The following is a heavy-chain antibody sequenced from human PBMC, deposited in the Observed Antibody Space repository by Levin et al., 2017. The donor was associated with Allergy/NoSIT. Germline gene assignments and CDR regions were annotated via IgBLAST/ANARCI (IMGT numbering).Heavy chain of an antibody. J-gene: IGHJ3*02. CDR2: ISSSSSYT. CDR3: ARSRIAADDAFDI. D-gene: IGHD6-13*01. Sequence: GESLKISCAASGFTFSDYYMSWIRQAPGKGLEWVSYISSSSSYTNYADSVKGRFTISRDNAKNSLYLQMNSLRAEDTAVYYCARSRIAADDAFDIWGQGTMVTVSS. V-gene: IGHV3-11*03. CDR1: GFTFSDYY.